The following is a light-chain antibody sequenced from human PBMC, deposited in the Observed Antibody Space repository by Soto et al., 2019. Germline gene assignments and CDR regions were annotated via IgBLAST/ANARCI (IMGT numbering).Light chain of an antibody. CDR1: TSDVAYYDL. Sequence: QSALTQPASVSGSPRQSMTISCAGTTSDVAYYDLVSWYQQHPGRAPKLLIYEVDKRPSGISVRFSGSKSGATASLTISGLLPEDEAVYFCCTYAGHVPKFGGGTKLTVL. J-gene: IGLJ2*01. CDR3: CTYAGHVPK. CDR2: EVD. V-gene: IGLV2-23*02.